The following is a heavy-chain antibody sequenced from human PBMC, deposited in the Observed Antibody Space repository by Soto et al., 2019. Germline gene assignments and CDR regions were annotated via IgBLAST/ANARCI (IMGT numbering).Heavy chain of an antibody. J-gene: IGHJ5*02. D-gene: IGHD6-6*01. V-gene: IGHV4-34*01. CDR2: INHSGST. Sequence: PSETLSLNCAVYGGSFSGYYWSWIRQPPGKGLEWIGEINHSGSTNYNPSLKSRVTISVDTSKNQFSLKLSSVTAADTAVYYCASSQGSSSYNWFDPWGQGTLVTVSS. CDR1: GGSFSGYY. CDR3: ASSQGSSSYNWFDP.